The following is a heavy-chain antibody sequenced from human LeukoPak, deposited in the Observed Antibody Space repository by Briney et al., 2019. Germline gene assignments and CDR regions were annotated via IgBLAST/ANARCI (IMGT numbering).Heavy chain of an antibody. Sequence: GRSLRLSCAASGFTFSSYGMHWVRQAPGKGLGWVAVISYDGSNKYYADSVKGRFTISRDNSKNTLYLQMNSLRPEDAAVYYCAKDVEYSSGWYEGGSFDYWGQGILVTVSS. D-gene: IGHD6-19*01. CDR2: ISYDGSNK. CDR3: AKDVEYSSGWYEGGSFDY. V-gene: IGHV3-30*18. J-gene: IGHJ4*02. CDR1: GFTFSSYG.